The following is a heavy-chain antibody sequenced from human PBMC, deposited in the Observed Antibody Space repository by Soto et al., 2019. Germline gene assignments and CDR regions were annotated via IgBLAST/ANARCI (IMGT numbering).Heavy chain of an antibody. CDR2: TFTGGST. V-gene: IGHV3-53*02. J-gene: IGHJ6*02. CDR1: GFSVTTNY. Sequence: EVQLVETGGGLIQPGGSLRLSCLASGFSVTTNYIIWVRQPPGKGLEWVSTTFTGGSTHYADSVKGRFSISRDNSKNTVYLQMNNLRVEDTAVYYCAKKPPSSIQGWAFGMDVWGQGTTVSVPS. CDR3: AKKPPSSIQGWAFGMDV. D-gene: IGHD1-26*01.